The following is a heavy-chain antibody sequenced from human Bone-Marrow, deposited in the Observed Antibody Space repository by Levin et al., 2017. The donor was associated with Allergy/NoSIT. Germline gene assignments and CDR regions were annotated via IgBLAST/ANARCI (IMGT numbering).Heavy chain of an antibody. CDR2: INPMLGVT. Sequence: SVKVSCQASGGTFNSYTVNWMRQAPGQGLDWIGRINPMLGVTAFAQEFQGRVTITTDRSPNTVSMEMFRLRPEDTAVYYCAREEICSSTSCFYFDFWGQGTLVTVSS. J-gene: IGHJ4*02. CDR3: AREEICSSTSCFYFDF. CDR1: GGTFNSYT. D-gene: IGHD2-2*01. V-gene: IGHV1-69*04.